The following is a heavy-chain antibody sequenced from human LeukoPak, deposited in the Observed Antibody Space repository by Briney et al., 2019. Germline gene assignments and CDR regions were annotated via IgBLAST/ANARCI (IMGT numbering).Heavy chain of an antibody. V-gene: IGHV3-23*01. Sequence: GGSLRLSCAASGFTFSSYAMSWVRQAPGKGLEWVLAISGSGGSTYYADSVKGRFTISRDNSKNTLYLQMNSLRAEDTAVYYCAKFIAVAGGYFDLWGRGTLVTVSS. CDR2: ISGSGGST. D-gene: IGHD6-19*01. CDR3: AKFIAVAGGYFDL. J-gene: IGHJ2*01. CDR1: GFTFSSYA.